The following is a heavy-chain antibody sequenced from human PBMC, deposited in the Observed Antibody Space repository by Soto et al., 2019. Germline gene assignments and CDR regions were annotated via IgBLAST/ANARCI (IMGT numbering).Heavy chain of an antibody. CDR3: ASRFGVVEPFDY. CDR1: GYTLTELS. CDR2: FDPEDGET. V-gene: IGHV1-24*01. Sequence: ASVKVSCKVSGYTLTELSMHWVRQAPGKGLEWMGGFDPEDGETIYAQKFQGRVTMTEDTSTDTAYMELSSLRSEDTAVYYCASRFGVVEPFDYGGQGTLVTVSS. J-gene: IGHJ4*02. D-gene: IGHD3-3*01.